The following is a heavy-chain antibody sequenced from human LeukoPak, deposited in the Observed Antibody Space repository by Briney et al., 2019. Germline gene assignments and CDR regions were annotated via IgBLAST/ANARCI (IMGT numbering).Heavy chain of an antibody. V-gene: IGHV4-39*07. CDR2: IYYSGST. CDR1: GGSISSSSYY. D-gene: IGHD6-13*01. Sequence: PSETLSLTCTVSGGSISSSSYYWGWIRQPPGKGLEWIGSIYYSGSTYYNPSLKSRVTISVDTSKNQFSLKLSSATAADTAVYYCADGIAAAPFRHWGQGTLVTVSS. CDR3: ADGIAAAPFRH. J-gene: IGHJ1*01.